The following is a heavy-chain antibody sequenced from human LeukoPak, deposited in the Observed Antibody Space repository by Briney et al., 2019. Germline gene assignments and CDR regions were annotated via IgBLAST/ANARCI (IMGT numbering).Heavy chain of an antibody. CDR2: SKSQARGGTF. D-gene: IGHD2-2*01. Sequence: TGGSLRLSCAASGFSFSNAWMSWVRQAPGKGLEWVGRSKSQARGGTFDYAAPVKGRFTMSRDDSKNAVYLQMNSLTTEDTAVYYCTTDQAIGPAPLFAQWGQGTRVTVAS. J-gene: IGHJ4*02. V-gene: IGHV3-15*01. CDR3: TTDQAIGPAPLFAQ. CDR1: GFSFSNAW.